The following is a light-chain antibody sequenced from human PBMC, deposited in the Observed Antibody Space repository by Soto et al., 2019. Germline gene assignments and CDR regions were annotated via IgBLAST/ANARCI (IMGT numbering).Light chain of an antibody. J-gene: IGKJ1*01. V-gene: IGKV1-5*01. Sequence: DIQMTQSPSTLSASVGDRVTITCRASQSISSWLAWYQQKPGKAPKLLIYDASTLDSGVPSRFSGSGSETDFTLTISGLQPDDFATYYCQQYTTFSRAFGQGTTVDI. CDR2: DAS. CDR1: QSISSW. CDR3: QQYTTFSRA.